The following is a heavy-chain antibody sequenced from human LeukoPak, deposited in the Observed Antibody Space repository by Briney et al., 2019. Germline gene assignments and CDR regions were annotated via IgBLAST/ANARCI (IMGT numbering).Heavy chain of an antibody. D-gene: IGHD6-13*01. V-gene: IGHV3-53*01. Sequence: GGSLRLSCAASGFTVSSNYMSWVRQAPGKGLEWVSVIYSGGSTYYADSVKGRFTISRDNSKNTLYLQMNSLRAEDTAVYYCARAARAAAAEDYYYYYMDVWGKGTTVTVSS. CDR3: ARAARAAAAEDYYYYYMDV. J-gene: IGHJ6*03. CDR2: IYSGGST. CDR1: GFTVSSNY.